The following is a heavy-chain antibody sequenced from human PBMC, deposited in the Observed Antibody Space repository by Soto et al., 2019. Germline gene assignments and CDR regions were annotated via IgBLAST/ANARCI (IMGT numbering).Heavy chain of an antibody. CDR3: ARGPGVSSDGWFDY. Sequence: ASVKVSCKASGGTFSSYTISWVRQAPGQGLEWMGRMIPILGIANYAQKFQGRVTITADKSTSTAYMELSSLRSEDTAVYYCARGPGVSSDGWFDYWGQGTLVTVSS. V-gene: IGHV1-69*02. J-gene: IGHJ4*02. CDR2: MIPILGIA. D-gene: IGHD3-22*01. CDR1: GGTFSSYT.